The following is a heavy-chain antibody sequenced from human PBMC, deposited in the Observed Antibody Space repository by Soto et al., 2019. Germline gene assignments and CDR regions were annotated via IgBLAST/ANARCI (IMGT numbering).Heavy chain of an antibody. CDR2: ISYDGSNK. V-gene: IGHV3-30*18. CDR3: AKALTQMATIDFDY. Sequence: GGSLRLSCAASGFTFSSYGMHWVRQAPGKGLEWVAVISYDGSNKYYADSVKGRFTISRDNSKNTLYLQMNSLRAEDTAVYYCAKALTQMATIDFDYWGQGTLVTVSS. CDR1: GFTFSSYG. J-gene: IGHJ4*02. D-gene: IGHD5-12*01.